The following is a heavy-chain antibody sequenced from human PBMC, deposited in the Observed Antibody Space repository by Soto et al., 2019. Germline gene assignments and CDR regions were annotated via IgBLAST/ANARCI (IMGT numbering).Heavy chain of an antibody. CDR1: GYTFTGYY. CDR2: FNPNSGGT. J-gene: IGHJ6*02. Sequence: QVQLVQSGAEVKKPGASVKVSCKASGYTFTGYYMHWVRQAPGRGLEWMGWFNPNSGGTNYAQKFQGRVTMTRDTSISTAYMELSRLRSDDTAVYYCARETYYYDSSGYSGYYYGMDVWGQGTTVTVSS. D-gene: IGHD3-22*01. CDR3: ARETYYYDSSGYSGYYYGMDV. V-gene: IGHV1-2*02.